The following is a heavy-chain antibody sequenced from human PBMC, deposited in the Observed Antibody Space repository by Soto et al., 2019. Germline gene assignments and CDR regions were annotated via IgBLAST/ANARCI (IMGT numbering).Heavy chain of an antibody. CDR1: GFSRSTSGAA. Sequence: QINLIESGPTLVKPTQTLTLTCTFSGFSRSTSGAAVGWVRQPPGRALEWHALIYWDGDKRYNASLGNRLTITNDTSMNQVVLTLTNVDPADTATYYCAHRATMTIFGLIIDNGIWFDPWGQGARVIVSS. J-gene: IGHJ5*02. V-gene: IGHV2-5*02. D-gene: IGHD3-3*01. CDR3: AHRATMTIFGLIIDNGIWFDP. CDR2: IYWDGDK.